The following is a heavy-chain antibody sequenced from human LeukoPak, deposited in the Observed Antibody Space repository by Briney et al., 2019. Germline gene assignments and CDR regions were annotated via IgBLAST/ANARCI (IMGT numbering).Heavy chain of an antibody. CDR3: TREEHQLPHAFDI. CDR1: GYTFTSYG. Sequence: GASVKVSCKASGYTFTSYGISWVRQAPGQGLEWMGWISAYNGNTNYAQKLQGRVTMATDTSTSTAYMELRSLRSDDTAVYYCTREEHQLPHAFDIWGQGTMVTVSS. J-gene: IGHJ3*02. V-gene: IGHV1-18*01. D-gene: IGHD2-2*01. CDR2: ISAYNGNT.